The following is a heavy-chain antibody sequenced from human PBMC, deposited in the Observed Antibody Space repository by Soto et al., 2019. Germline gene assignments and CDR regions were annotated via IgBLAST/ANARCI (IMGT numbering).Heavy chain of an antibody. J-gene: IGHJ4*02. V-gene: IGHV4-59*01. CDR3: AREGNLGRWIQPLDS. CDR1: GGSISSYY. CDR2: IYYSGST. D-gene: IGHD2-2*03. Sequence: SETLSLTCTVSGGSISSYYWSWIRQPPGKGLEWIGYIYYSGSTNYNPSLKSRVTISVGTSKNQFSLKLSSVTAADTAVYYCAREGNLGRWIQPLDSWGQGTLVTVSS.